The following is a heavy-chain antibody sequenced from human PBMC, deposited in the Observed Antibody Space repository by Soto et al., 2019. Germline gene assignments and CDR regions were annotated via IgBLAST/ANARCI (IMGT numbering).Heavy chain of an antibody. J-gene: IGHJ3*02. Sequence: QARLVESGGGVVQPGRSLRLSCEASGLTFSAYGMHWVRQAPGKGLEWVATISYDGSKKYFGDSVKGRFTISRDNSKSNLYLEMNSLRTEDTAVYYCAKASHCNKGRCSLGLIGDRAFDIWGQGTMVTVSS. CDR3: AKASHCNKGRCSLGLIGDRAFDI. D-gene: IGHD2-8*01. CDR2: ISYDGSKK. V-gene: IGHV3-30*18. CDR1: GLTFSAYG.